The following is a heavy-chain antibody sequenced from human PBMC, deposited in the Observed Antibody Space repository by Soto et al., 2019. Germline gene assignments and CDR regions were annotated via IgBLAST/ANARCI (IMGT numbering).Heavy chain of an antibody. CDR1: GGSMRNYF. D-gene: IGHD6-13*01. V-gene: IGHV4-59*01. Sequence: PSETLSLTCTVSGGSMRNYFWTWIRKPPGKGLEWIGYIHYSGTTSFFPSYNPSIRSRVTISEDTSKNQFSLKLLSVTTADTAVYFCAAGEASSRNLAPYYLDFWGQGTLVTVSS. J-gene: IGHJ4*02. CDR2: IHYSGTT. CDR3: AAGEASSRNLAPYYLDF.